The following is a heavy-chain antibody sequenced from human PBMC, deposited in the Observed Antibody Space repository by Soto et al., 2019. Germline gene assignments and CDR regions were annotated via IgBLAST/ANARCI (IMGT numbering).Heavy chain of an antibody. CDR1: VNNLTDLS. Sequence: ASVRVSCRVSVNNLTDLSMHWVRQAPGKGLEWMGGFDPEDGETIYAQKFQGRVTMTEDTSTDTAYMELSSLRSEDTAVYYCATPGDHLYYFDDWGQGTLVTSPQ. D-gene: IGHD4-17*01. J-gene: IGHJ4*02. CDR2: FDPEDGET. V-gene: IGHV1-24*01. CDR3: ATPGDHLYYFDD.